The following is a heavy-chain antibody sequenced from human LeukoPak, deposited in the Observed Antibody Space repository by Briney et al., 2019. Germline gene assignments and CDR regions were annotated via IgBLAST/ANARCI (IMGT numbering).Heavy chain of an antibody. CDR1: GYTFTGYY. CDR2: INPNSGGT. Sequence: ASVKVSCKASGYTFTGYYMHWVRQAPGQGLEWMGWINPNSGGTNYAQKFQGRVTMTRDTSISTAYMELSRLRSDDTAVYYCARTRWIAVAGTDYFDYWGQGTLVTVSS. J-gene: IGHJ4*02. CDR3: ARTRWIAVAGTDYFDY. V-gene: IGHV1-2*02. D-gene: IGHD6-19*01.